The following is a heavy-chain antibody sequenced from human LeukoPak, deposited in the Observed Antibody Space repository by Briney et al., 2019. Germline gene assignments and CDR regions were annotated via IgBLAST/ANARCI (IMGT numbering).Heavy chain of an antibody. D-gene: IGHD3-3*01. CDR2: IKQDGSEK. V-gene: IGHV3-7*03. Sequence: PGGSLRLSCAASGFTFSSYWMSWVRQAPGKGLEWVANIKQDGSEKYYVDSVKGRFTISRDNSKNTLYLQMNSLRAEDTAVYYCAKEYYDFWSGYPHDYWGQGTLVTVSS. CDR3: AKEYYDFWSGYPHDY. J-gene: IGHJ4*02. CDR1: GFTFSSYW.